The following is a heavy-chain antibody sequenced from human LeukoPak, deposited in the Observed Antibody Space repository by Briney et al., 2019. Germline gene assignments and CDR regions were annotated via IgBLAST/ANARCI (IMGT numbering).Heavy chain of an antibody. V-gene: IGHV3-74*01. CDR3: ARGMDYYDNRGYTTDS. CDR1: GFTFSTYW. Sequence: GGSLRLSCAASGFTFSTYWMHWVRQVPGKGLVWVSRLNSDGSSTTYADSVKGRFTISRDNAKNTLYLQMNGLRVEDTAVYFCARGMDYYDNRGYTTDSWGQGTLVTVAS. J-gene: IGHJ4*02. CDR2: LNSDGSST. D-gene: IGHD3-22*01.